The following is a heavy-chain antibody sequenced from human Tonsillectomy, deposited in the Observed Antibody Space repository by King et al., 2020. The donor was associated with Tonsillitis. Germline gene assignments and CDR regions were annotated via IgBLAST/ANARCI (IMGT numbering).Heavy chain of an antibody. CDR2: IYSGGST. CDR1: GFTVSSNY. CDR3: AREGMATTYNSNAMDV. V-gene: IGHV3-53*01. D-gene: IGHD5-24*01. Sequence: EVQLVESGGGLIQPGGSLRLSCAASGFTVSSNYMNWVRQAPGKGLEWVSVIYSGGSTYYADSVKGRFTISRDNSKNTLYLQMNSLRAEDTAVYYCAREGMATTYNSNAMDVWGQGTTVPVSS. J-gene: IGHJ6*02.